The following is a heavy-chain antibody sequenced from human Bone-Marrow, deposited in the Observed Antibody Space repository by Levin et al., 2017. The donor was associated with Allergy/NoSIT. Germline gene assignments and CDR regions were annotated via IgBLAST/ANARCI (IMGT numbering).Heavy chain of an antibody. D-gene: IGHD3-22*01. CDR2: ISLTSSSI. J-gene: IGHJ4*02. Sequence: GGSLRLSCAASGFAFSNFAMNWVRQAPGKGLEWLAYISLTSSSIYYADSVKGRFTISRDDAKNSLYLQMNSLRAEDTAVYYCARDSTGSYFYDSWGQGTLVTVSS. CDR1: GFAFSNFA. V-gene: IGHV3-48*01. CDR3: ARDSTGSYFYDS.